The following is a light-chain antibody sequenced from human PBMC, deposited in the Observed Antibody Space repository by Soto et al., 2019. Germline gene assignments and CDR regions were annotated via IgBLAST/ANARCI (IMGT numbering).Light chain of an antibody. CDR1: QYINTR. J-gene: IGKJ1*01. CDR3: QRYDSLRT. Sequence: EIVLTQSPATLSSFPGDRVTLSCRASQYINTRLAWYQHRPGQAPRLLIYQTSIRAAGIPARFSGSGSGTDFTLTITRLEAEDFAMYYCQRYDSLRTFGQGTKVDIK. V-gene: IGKV3D-11*03. CDR2: QTS.